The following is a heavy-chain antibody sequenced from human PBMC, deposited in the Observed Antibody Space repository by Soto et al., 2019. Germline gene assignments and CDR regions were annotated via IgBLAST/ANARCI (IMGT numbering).Heavy chain of an antibody. Sequence: GGPLRLSCISSGLTFRTYTMNWVRQAPGQWMEWVSGIRVFSPYTVYAESVKGRFTISRDNAKNSLYLQMNSLRAEDTALYYCARDSTRASRPHGYFDLWGRGTMVTVS. J-gene: IGHJ2*01. CDR1: GLTFRTYT. CDR2: IRVFSPYT. CDR3: ARDSTRASRPHGYFDL. V-gene: IGHV3-21*01. D-gene: IGHD1-26*01.